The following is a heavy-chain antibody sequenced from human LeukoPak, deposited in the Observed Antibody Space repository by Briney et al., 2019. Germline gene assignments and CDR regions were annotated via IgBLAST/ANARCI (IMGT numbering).Heavy chain of an antibody. CDR1: GGSFSAYY. J-gene: IGHJ4*02. Sequence: SETLSLTCAVYGGSFSAYYWSWIRQPPGKGLEWIGEINHSATTNYNPSLKSRVTVSVDTSKNQFSLNLNSVTAADTAVYYCARGPYYHASGSYQYYFDSWGQGTPVTVSS. V-gene: IGHV4-34*01. D-gene: IGHD3-10*01. CDR3: ARGPYYHASGSYQYYFDS. CDR2: INHSATT.